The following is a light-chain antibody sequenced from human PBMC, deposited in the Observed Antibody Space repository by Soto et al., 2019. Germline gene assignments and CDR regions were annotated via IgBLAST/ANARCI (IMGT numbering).Light chain of an antibody. J-gene: IGLJ2*01. Sequence: QSVLTQPASVSGSPGQSITISCTGTNSDVGGYNYVSWYQHHPGKAPKLMIYDVSNRPSGVSNRFSGSKSGNTASLTISGLQAEDEADYYCSSYTSSSTPYVVFGGGTKVTVL. CDR3: SSYTSSSTPYVV. CDR1: NSDVGGYNY. V-gene: IGLV2-14*03. CDR2: DVS.